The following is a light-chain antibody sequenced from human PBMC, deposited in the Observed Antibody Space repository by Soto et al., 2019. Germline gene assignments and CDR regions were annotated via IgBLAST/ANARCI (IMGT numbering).Light chain of an antibody. CDR2: GAS. CDR1: QSVTSNY. V-gene: IGKV3-20*01. J-gene: IGKJ2*01. Sequence: EIVLTQSPGTLSLSPGERATLSCRASQSVTSNYLAWYQQKPGQAPRLLIYGASTRATGIPGRFSGSGSGTDFTLTITRLEPEDFAVYYCQQYGSSPRTFGQGTKLES. CDR3: QQYGSSPRT.